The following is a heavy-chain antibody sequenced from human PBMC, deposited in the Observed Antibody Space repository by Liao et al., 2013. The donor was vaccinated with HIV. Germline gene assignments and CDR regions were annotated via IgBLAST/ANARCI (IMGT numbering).Heavy chain of an antibody. D-gene: IGHD3-10*01. J-gene: IGHJ6*03. Sequence: QLQLQESGPGLVKPSETLSLTCSVSGGSISGSTYYWGWIRQAPGKGLEYIGNIYSSGRANSNPSLKSRVTISMDTSKNQFSLKMNSVTAADTAVYYCAKSDYGAGSDKYSYFYTDVWGEGTTVTVSS. CDR1: GGSISGSTYY. CDR2: IYSSGRA. V-gene: IGHV4-39*07. CDR3: AKSDYGAGSDKYSYFYTDV.